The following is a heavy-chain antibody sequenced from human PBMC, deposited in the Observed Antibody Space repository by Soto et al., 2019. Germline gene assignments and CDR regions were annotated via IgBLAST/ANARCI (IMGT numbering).Heavy chain of an antibody. V-gene: IGHV3-23*01. J-gene: IGHJ4*02. Sequence: GGSLRLSCAASGFTFSSYAMSWVRQAPGKGLEWVSAISGSGGSTYYADSVKGRSTISRDNSKNTLYLQMNSLRAEDTAVYYCATSWYPVVILAAVFDYWGQGTLVTVSS. CDR3: ATSWYPVVILAAVFDY. D-gene: IGHD3-22*01. CDR2: ISGSGGST. CDR1: GFTFSSYA.